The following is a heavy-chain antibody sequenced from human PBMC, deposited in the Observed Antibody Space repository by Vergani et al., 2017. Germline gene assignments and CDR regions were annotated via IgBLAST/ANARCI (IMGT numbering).Heavy chain of an antibody. CDR3: ARDSAGGDGPN. V-gene: IGHV3-7*01. J-gene: IGHJ4*02. CDR1: GFTFSYYY. CDR2: IKQDGSEK. D-gene: IGHD2-21*02. Sequence: EVQLVESGGGLVKPGGSLRLSCAASGFTFSYYYMSGVRQAPGKGLEWVANIKQDGSEKYYVDSVKGRFTISRDNAKNSLYLQMNSLRAEDTAVYYCARDSAGGDGPNWGQGTLVTVSS.